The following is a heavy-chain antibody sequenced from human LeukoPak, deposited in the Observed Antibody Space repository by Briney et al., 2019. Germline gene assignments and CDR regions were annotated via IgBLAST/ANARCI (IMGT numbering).Heavy chain of an antibody. J-gene: IGHJ4*02. CDR3: ARETSSVHSNAGPPFDY. CDR2: ISGSGGST. D-gene: IGHD2-15*01. V-gene: IGHV3-23*01. Sequence: GGSLRLSCAASGFTVSSNFMSWARQAPGKGLEWVSGISGSGGSTNYADSVKGRFTVSRDNSKSTLYLQVNSRTADDTAVYYCARETSSVHSNAGPPFDYWGQGTLVTVSS. CDR1: GFTVSSNF.